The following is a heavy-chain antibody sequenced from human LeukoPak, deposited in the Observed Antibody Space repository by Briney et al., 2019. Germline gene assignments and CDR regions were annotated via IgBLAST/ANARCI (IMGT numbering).Heavy chain of an antibody. V-gene: IGHV3-72*01. CDR2: VRDKVDGYTT. J-gene: IGHJ4*02. Sequence: GGSLRLSRAASGFTFSDHHMDWVRQAPGKGLEWVGRVRDKVDGYTTDYAASVKGRFTISRDDSRNLLFLQMNSLKTDDTAVYYCAAVRGVMGYWGQGTLVTVSS. CDR3: AAVRGVMGY. CDR1: GFTFSDHH. D-gene: IGHD3-10*02.